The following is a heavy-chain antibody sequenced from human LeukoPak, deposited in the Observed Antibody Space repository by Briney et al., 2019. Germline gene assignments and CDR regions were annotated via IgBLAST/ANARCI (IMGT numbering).Heavy chain of an antibody. V-gene: IGHV3-11*06. Sequence: GGSLRLSCAASGFTFSDNYMSWIRQAPGKGLEWVSYISSSSSYTNYADSVKVRFTISRDNAKNSLYLQMNNLRAEDTAVYYCARDRTGSDVWGKGTTVTVSS. CDR1: GFTFSDNY. J-gene: IGHJ6*04. D-gene: IGHD3/OR15-3a*01. CDR2: ISSSSSYT. CDR3: ARDRTGSDV.